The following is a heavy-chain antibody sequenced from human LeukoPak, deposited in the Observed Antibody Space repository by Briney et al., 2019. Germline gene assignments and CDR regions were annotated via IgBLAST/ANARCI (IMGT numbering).Heavy chain of an antibody. Sequence: ASVKVSCKASGYSFTSHYMHWVRQAPGQGLEWLGLINPSGSSTLYAQKFQGRVTMTRDMSTTTDYMELSSLSSEDTAFYYCARDNSVGDVAWWFDPWGQGTLVTVSS. D-gene: IGHD1-26*01. V-gene: IGHV1-46*01. J-gene: IGHJ5*02. CDR1: GYSFTSHY. CDR2: INPSGSST. CDR3: ARDNSVGDVAWWFDP.